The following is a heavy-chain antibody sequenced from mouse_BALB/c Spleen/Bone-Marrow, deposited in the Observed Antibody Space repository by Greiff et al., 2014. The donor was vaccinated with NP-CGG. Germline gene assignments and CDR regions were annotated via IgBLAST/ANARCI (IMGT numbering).Heavy chain of an antibody. V-gene: IGHV1S29*02. Sequence: DVQLQESGPELVKPGASVKISCKASGYTFTDYNMHWVKQSHGKSLEWIGYIYPYNGGTGYNQKFKSKATLTVDNSSSTAYMELRSLTSEDSAVYYCATRFITTAGDWGQGTTLTVSS. D-gene: IGHD1-2*01. CDR2: IYPYNGGT. CDR3: ATRFITTAGD. J-gene: IGHJ2*01. CDR1: GYTFTDYN.